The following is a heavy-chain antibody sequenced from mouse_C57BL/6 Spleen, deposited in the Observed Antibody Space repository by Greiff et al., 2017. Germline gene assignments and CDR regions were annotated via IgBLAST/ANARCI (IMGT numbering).Heavy chain of an antibody. Sequence: VQLQQPGAELVRPGSSVKLSCKASGYTFTSYWMHWVKQRPIQGLEWIGNIDPSDSETHYTQKFKDKATLTVDKSSSTAYMQLSSLTSEDSAVYYCARSTTVVAPFDYWGQGTTLTVSS. CDR2: IDPSDSET. CDR1: GYTFTSYW. J-gene: IGHJ2*01. D-gene: IGHD1-1*01. V-gene: IGHV1-52*01. CDR3: ARSTTVVAPFDY.